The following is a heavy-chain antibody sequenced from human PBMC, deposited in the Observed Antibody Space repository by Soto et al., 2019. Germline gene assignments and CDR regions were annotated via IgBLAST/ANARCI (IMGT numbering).Heavy chain of an antibody. CDR1: GYTFTSYG. D-gene: IGHD3-22*01. CDR2: ISAYDGNT. V-gene: IGHV1-18*01. CDR3: ARGGYYDSSGSRNYYYYGMNV. J-gene: IGHJ6*02. Sequence: ASVKVSCKASGYTFTSYGVNWVRQAPGQGLEWLGWISAYDGNTNYAQILQGRVSMTTDTSTNTAYMEVRSLRSDDTAVYYCARGGYYDSSGSRNYYYYGMNVWGQGTTVTVSS.